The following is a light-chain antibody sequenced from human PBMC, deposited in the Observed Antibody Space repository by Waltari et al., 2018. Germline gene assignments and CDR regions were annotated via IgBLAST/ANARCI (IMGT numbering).Light chain of an antibody. CDR1: QSIRNS. V-gene: IGKV3-11*01. CDR3: QQYYSRPRT. Sequence: EVVLTQSPVTLSLSPGERAILSCRAGQSIRNSIAWYQQNPGQPPRLLIYDVSTRAAAIPARFSGSGSGTDFTLTISSLQAEDVAVYYCQQYYSRPRTFGQGTKVEIK. CDR2: DVS. J-gene: IGKJ1*01.